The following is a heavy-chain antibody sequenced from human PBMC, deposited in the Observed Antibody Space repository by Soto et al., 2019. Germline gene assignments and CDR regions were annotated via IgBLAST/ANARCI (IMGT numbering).Heavy chain of an antibody. J-gene: IGHJ6*02. CDR3: ARDGGDDYVWGSYRYGMDV. Sequence: EVQLVESGGGLVQPGGYLRLCCAASGFTFSSYSMTWVRQASGKGLEWVSYISSSSSTIYYADSVKGRFTISRDNAKNSLYLQMNSLRDEDTAVYYCARDGGDDYVWGSYRYGMDVWGQGTTVTVSS. CDR1: GFTFSSYS. D-gene: IGHD3-16*02. CDR2: ISSSSSTI. V-gene: IGHV3-48*02.